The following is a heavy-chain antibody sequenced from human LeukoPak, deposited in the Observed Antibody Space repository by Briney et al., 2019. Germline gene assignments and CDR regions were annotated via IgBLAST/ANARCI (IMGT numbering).Heavy chain of an antibody. CDR2: IYIGDNP. CDR1: GLTVSSSY. Sequence: GGSLRLSCAASGLTVSSSYMSWVRQAPGKGLEWVSIIYIGDNPHYADSVKGRFAISRHNSKNTLYLQMNNLRAEDTAVYYCARVRPWVFDYWGQGTLVTVSS. CDR3: ARVRPWVFDY. V-gene: IGHV3-53*04. J-gene: IGHJ4*02.